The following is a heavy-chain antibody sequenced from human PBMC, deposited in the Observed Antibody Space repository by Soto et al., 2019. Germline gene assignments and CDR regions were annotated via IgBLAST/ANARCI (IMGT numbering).Heavy chain of an antibody. V-gene: IGHV4-59*12. Sequence: PSETLSLTCTVSGGSISSYYWSWIRQPPGKGLEWIGYIYYSGSTNYNPSLKSRVTISVDTSKNQFSLKLSSVTAADTAVYYCAKEKSSSSYSPNWFDPWGQGTLVTVSS. CDR1: GGSISSYY. CDR2: IYYSGST. J-gene: IGHJ5*02. D-gene: IGHD6-13*01. CDR3: AKEKSSSSYSPNWFDP.